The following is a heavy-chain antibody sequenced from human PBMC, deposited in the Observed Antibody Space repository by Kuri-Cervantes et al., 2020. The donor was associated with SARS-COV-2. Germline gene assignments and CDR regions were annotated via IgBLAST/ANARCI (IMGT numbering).Heavy chain of an antibody. CDR3: ARDPAPQQSYYYGMDA. Sequence: GESLKISCAASGFIFFNHGMHWVRQAPGKGLEWVALISYDGTIDYYADSVRGRFTIPRDSSKKTVFLQMNSLTVEDTAVYFCARDPAPQQSYYYGMDAWGHGTRVTVSS. J-gene: IGHJ6*02. D-gene: IGHD4-11*01. CDR2: ISYDGTID. V-gene: IGHV3-33*08. CDR1: GFIFFNHG.